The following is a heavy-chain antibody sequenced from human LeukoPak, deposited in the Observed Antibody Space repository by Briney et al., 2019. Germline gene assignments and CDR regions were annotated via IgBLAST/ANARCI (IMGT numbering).Heavy chain of an antibody. CDR2: IFYSGST. J-gene: IGHJ4*02. CDR1: GGSFSGYY. Sequence: SETLSLTCAVYGGSFSGYYWSWLRQPPGKGLEWIGYIFYSGSTNYNPSLKSRVTISVDTSNNQFSLKLSSVTAADTAVYYCARSYSGYDLVDYWGQGTLVTVAS. D-gene: IGHD5-12*01. V-gene: IGHV4-59*08. CDR3: ARSYSGYDLVDY.